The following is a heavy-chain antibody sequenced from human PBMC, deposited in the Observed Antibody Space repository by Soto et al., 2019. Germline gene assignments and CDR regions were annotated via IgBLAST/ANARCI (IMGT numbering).Heavy chain of an antibody. CDR3: ARHRPYSSSSVSWFDP. CDR2: IYYSGST. V-gene: IGHV4-39*01. Sequence: SQTLSLTCTVSGGSISSSSYYWGWIRQPPGKGLEWIGSIYYSGSTYYNPSLKSRVTISVDTSKNQFSLKLSSVTAADTAVYYCARHRPYSSSSVSWFDPWGQGTLVTVSS. J-gene: IGHJ5*02. CDR1: GGSISSSSYY. D-gene: IGHD6-6*01.